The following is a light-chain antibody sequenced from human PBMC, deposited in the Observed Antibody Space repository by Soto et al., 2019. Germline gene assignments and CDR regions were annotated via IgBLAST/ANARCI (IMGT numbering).Light chain of an antibody. CDR1: SSDVGGYNY. Sequence: QSALTQPASVSGSPGQSITISCTGTSSDVGGYNYVSWYQQHPGKAPKLMIYDVSNRPSGVSNRFSGSKSGNMASLTISGLQAEDEADYYCSSYTSSSTLEFGGGTKLTVL. V-gene: IGLV2-14*01. CDR3: SSYTSSSTLE. J-gene: IGLJ2*01. CDR2: DVS.